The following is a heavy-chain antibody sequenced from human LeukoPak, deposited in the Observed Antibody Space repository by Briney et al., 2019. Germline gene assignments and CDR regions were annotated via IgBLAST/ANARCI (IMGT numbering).Heavy chain of an antibody. V-gene: IGHV3-15*01. Sequence: GGSLRLSCAASGFAFSNAWMSWVRQAPGKGLEWVGRIKSKTDGRTRDYAAPVKGRFTISRDDSKNTLYLQMNSLKTEDTAVYYCTTGGYGGQFDYWGQGTLVTVSS. D-gene: IGHD5-12*01. J-gene: IGHJ4*02. CDR2: IKSKTDGRTR. CDR3: TTGGYGGQFDY. CDR1: GFAFSNAW.